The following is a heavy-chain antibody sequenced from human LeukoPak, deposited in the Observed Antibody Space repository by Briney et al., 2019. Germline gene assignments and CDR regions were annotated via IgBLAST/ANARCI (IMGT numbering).Heavy chain of an antibody. CDR2: IYYSGST. D-gene: IGHD1-26*01. Sequence: SETLSLTCTVSGGSISSYYWCWIRQPPGKGLEWIGYIYYSGSTNYNPSLKSRVTISVDTSKNQFSLKLSSVTAADTAVYYCARSASGLDGMDVWGQGTTVTVSS. CDR3: ARSASGLDGMDV. CDR1: GGSISSYY. V-gene: IGHV4-59*01. J-gene: IGHJ6*02.